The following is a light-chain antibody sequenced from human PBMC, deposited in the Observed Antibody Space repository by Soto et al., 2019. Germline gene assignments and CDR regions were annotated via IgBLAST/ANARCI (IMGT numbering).Light chain of an antibody. V-gene: IGKV3-11*01. CDR2: DAS. CDR3: QQRSYPIT. CDR1: QSVSTY. Sequence: EIVLTQSPATVSLSPGERATLSCRASQSVSTYLAWYQQRPGQAPRLLIYDASHRATGIPVRFGGSGSDSDFTLTISSLEPEDFAVYYCQQRSYPITFGQGTRLEIK. J-gene: IGKJ5*01.